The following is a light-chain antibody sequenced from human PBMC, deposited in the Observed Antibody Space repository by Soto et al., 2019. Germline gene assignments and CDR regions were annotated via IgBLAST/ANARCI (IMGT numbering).Light chain of an antibody. CDR3: QQYNLSLT. J-gene: IGKJ3*01. CDR1: QRINNKY. Sequence: EVVLTQSPGTLSLSPGERATLSCRASQRINNKYLAWYQQKHGQAPRLIIYGASNRATGIPDRFSGGASGTLFTLIIRRLDPEFVAVYYCQQYNLSLTFGPGTKVDI. V-gene: IGKV3-20*01. CDR2: GAS.